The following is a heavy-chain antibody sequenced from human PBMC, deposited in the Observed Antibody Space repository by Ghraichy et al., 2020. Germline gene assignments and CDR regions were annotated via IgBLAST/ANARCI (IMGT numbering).Heavy chain of an antibody. V-gene: IGHV4-59*01. CDR1: GGSISSYY. CDR2: IYYSGSS. J-gene: IGHJ4*02. CDR3: ARGDRSSGWLYFDY. Sequence: SETLSLTCTVSGGSISSYYWSWIRQPPGKGLEWIGYIYYSGSSNYNPSLKSRVTISVDTYKNQFSLKLSSVTAADTAVYYCARGDRSSGWLYFDYWGQGTLVTVSS. D-gene: IGHD6-19*01.